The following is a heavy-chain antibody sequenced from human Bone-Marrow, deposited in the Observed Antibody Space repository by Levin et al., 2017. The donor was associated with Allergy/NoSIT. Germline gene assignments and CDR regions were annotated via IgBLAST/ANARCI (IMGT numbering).Heavy chain of an antibody. V-gene: IGHV4-59*01. CDR1: CDSINPYY. D-gene: IGHD3-22*01. CDR2: ISYSGNT. CDR3: AKGYFDTTASSNYFDP. Sequence: SETLSLTCTVSCDSINPYYWSWIRQSPEKGLEWIGCISYSGNTYYNPSLKSRVTMSVDTSKSQFSLNLSSMTAADTAIYYCAKGYFDTTASSNYFDPWGRGVLVTVSS. J-gene: IGHJ5*02.